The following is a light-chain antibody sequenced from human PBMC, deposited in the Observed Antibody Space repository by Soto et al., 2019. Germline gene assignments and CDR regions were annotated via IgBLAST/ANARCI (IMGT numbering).Light chain of an antibody. Sequence: DIQMTQSPSTLSASVGDRVTITCRASQSISTWLAWYQQKPGKDPTLLIYDASSLESGVPSRFSGSGSGTDFTLTISSLQPDDFATYFCQQYDRYSWTFGQGTKVDIK. CDR2: DAS. CDR1: QSISTW. CDR3: QQYDRYSWT. J-gene: IGKJ1*01. V-gene: IGKV1-5*01.